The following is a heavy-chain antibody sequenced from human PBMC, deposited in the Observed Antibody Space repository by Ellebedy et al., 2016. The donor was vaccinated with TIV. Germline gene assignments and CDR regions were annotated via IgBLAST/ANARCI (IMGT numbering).Heavy chain of an antibody. J-gene: IGHJ4*02. D-gene: IGHD3-10*01. CDR2: ICSGGHT. CDR3: ATESEVRAVTYFHY. CDR1: GDSITTHC. Sequence: SETLSLTCTVSGDSITTHCWNWIRQPAGKGLEWIGRICSGGHTNLSPSLKSRVTISVDTSRSQFSLRLSSVTAADTAVYFCATESEVRAVTYFHYWGQGSLVTVSS. V-gene: IGHV4-4*07.